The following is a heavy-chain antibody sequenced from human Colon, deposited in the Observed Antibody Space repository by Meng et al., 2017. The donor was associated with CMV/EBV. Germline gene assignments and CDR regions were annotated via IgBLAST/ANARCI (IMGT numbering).Heavy chain of an antibody. J-gene: IGHJ4*02. CDR1: GYTFNTHD. Sequence: ASVKVSCKASGYTFNTHDINWVRQAPGQGLEWMGWISAYNGNTNYAQKLQGRVTMTTDTSTSTAYMELRSLRSDDTAVYYCARDGVQGVADYWGQGTPVTVSS. V-gene: IGHV1-18*01. CDR3: ARDGVQGVADY. D-gene: IGHD6-13*01. CDR2: ISAYNGNT.